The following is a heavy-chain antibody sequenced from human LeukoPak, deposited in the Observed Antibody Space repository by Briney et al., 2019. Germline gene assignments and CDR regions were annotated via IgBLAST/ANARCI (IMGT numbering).Heavy chain of an antibody. CDR3: ASPGIYYFDY. Sequence: PSETLSLTCGVSGGAITNYYWNWIRQAPGKGLEWIGYIYYSGSTYYNPSLKSRVTISVDTSKNQFSLKLSSVTAADTAVYYCASPGIYYFDYWGQGTLVAVSS. J-gene: IGHJ4*02. CDR1: GGAITNYY. CDR2: IYYSGST. D-gene: IGHD3-3*01. V-gene: IGHV4-59*06.